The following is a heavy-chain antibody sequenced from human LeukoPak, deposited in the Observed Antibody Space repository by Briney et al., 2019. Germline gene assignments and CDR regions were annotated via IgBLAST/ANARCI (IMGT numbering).Heavy chain of an antibody. CDR1: GFTFSSYG. J-gene: IGHJ6*03. V-gene: IGHV3-48*04. Sequence: PGGSLRLSCAASGFTFSSYGMSWVRQAPGKGLEWVSYISSSGSTIYYADSVKGRFTISRDNAKNSLFLQMNSLRAEDTAVYYCAKFWTRAAYYMDVWGKGTTVTVSS. CDR2: ISSSGSTI. D-gene: IGHD3/OR15-3a*01. CDR3: AKFWTRAAYYMDV.